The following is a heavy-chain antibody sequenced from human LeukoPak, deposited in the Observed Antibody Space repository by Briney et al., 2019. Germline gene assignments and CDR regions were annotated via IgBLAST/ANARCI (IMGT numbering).Heavy chain of an antibody. D-gene: IGHD3-3*01. CDR3: ARDVRSTIFGVVTRTYYFDY. Sequence: ASVKGSCKASGYTFIGYYMHWVRQARGHGLDWMGWINPNSGGTNYAQKFQGRVTMTGDTSISTAYMELSRLRSDDTAVYYCARDVRSTIFGVVTRTYYFDYWGQGTLVTVSS. J-gene: IGHJ4*02. V-gene: IGHV1-2*02. CDR2: INPNSGGT. CDR1: GYTFIGYY.